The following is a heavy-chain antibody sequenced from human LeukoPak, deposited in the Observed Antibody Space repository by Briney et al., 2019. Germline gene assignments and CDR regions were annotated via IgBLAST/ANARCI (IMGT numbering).Heavy chain of an antibody. CDR2: ISGSDGST. D-gene: IGHD7-27*01. J-gene: IGHJ3*01. CDR1: GFTFSSYA. CDR3: ARDPPNSGYALDV. V-gene: IGHV3-23*01. Sequence: PGGSLRLSCAASGFTFSSYAMSWVRQAPGKGLEWVSSISGSDGSTYYADSVKGRFTVSRDNSENTLYLQMNSLRAEDTAVYYCARDPPNSGYALDVWGQGTTVTVSS.